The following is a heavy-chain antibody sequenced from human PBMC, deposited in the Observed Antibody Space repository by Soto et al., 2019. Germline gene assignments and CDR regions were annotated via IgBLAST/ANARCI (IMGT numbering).Heavy chain of an antibody. J-gene: IGHJ4*02. Sequence: QVQLVQSGAEEKKPGASVKVSCKASGYSFTSYAMHWVRQAPGQRLEWMGWINAGNGNTKYSQKFQRRVTITRDTSASTAYMELSSLRSEDTAMYYCARAVAVPASCDYWGQGTLVTVSS. CDR1: GYSFTSYA. D-gene: IGHD6-19*01. CDR3: ARAVAVPASCDY. V-gene: IGHV1-3*05. CDR2: INAGNGNT.